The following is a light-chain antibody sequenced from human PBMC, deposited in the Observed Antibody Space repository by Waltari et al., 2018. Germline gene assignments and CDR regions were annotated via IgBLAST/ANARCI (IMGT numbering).Light chain of an antibody. J-gene: IGKJ4*01. CDR3: QQYYDIPLT. CDR2: WAS. Sequence: DIAMTQSPDSLAVSLGGTATITCKATVSPLYGADNKPYLSWYQQKPGQPPKLLIYWASTREFGVPDRFSGSGSGTDFTLTISSLQAEDVALYYCQQYYDIPLTFGGGTKVEIK. CDR1: VSPLYGADNKPY. V-gene: IGKV4-1*01.